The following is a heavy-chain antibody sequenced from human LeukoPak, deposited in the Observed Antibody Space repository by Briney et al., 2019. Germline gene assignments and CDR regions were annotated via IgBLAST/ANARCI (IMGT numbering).Heavy chain of an antibody. CDR2: RDLGARIT. CDR3: ARFSSIRGAEDV. V-gene: IGHV4-34*01. CDR1: GGTFTGDY. Sequence: PSETLSLTCAVYGGTFTGDYWSWIRQTPGTALEWIGERDLGARITSYNASLKSRVTISIDTSKSQFSLRLNSVTAADIGVYYCARFSSIRGAEDVWGQGTAVTVSS. J-gene: IGHJ6*02. D-gene: IGHD3-10*01.